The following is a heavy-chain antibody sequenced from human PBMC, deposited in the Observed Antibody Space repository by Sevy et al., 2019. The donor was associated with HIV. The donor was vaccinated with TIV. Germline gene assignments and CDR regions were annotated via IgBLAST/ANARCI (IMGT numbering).Heavy chain of an antibody. Sequence: GGSLRLSCAASGFTFSDYYMTWIRQAPGKGLEWVAYITSRGDTIYYADSVKGRFTISRDNAKNSLYLQMNNLRAEDTAVYYCAREYDYSHYAFDYWGQGTLVTVSS. D-gene: IGHD4-4*01. J-gene: IGHJ4*02. CDR3: AREYDYSHYAFDY. CDR2: ITSRGDTI. V-gene: IGHV3-11*01. CDR1: GFTFSDYY.